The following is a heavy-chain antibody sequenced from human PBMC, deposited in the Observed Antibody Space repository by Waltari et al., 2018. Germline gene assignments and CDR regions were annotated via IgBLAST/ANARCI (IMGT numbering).Heavy chain of an antibody. CDR3: ARLPISLGVGSVFDI. CDR1: GRSISSTTYY. Sequence: QMQLQESGPGLVKPSEPMSLTCTAPGRSISSTTYYWGWLRQPPGKGLEWIGNIYYSGSTYYKPSLKSRLTISVDTSKNQFSLNLRSVTAADTAVYYCARLPISLGVGSVFDIWGQGTMVTVSS. D-gene: IGHD2-15*01. J-gene: IGHJ3*02. CDR2: IYYSGST. V-gene: IGHV4-39*01.